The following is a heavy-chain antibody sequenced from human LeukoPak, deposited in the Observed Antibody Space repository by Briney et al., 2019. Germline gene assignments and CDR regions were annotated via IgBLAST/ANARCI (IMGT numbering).Heavy chain of an antibody. V-gene: IGHV6-1*01. CDR3: ARESWDIEGYNWFDP. CDR1: GDSVSSNSAA. D-gene: IGHD2-15*01. CDR2: TYYRSKWYN. J-gene: IGHJ5*02. Sequence: SQTLSLTCAISGDSVSSNSAAWNCIRQSPSRGLEWLVRTYYRSKWYNDYAVSVKSRITINPDTSKNQFSLKLNSVTPEDTAVYYCARESWDIEGYNWFDPWGQGTLVTVSS.